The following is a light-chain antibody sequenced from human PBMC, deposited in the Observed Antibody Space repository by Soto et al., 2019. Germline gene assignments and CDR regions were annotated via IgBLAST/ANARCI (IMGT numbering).Light chain of an antibody. CDR3: QQLNSYPIFT. V-gene: IGKV1-9*01. J-gene: IGKJ3*01. Sequence: DIQLTQSPSFLSASVGDRVTITCRASQDISSYLAWYQQKPGKAPKLLIYAASTLQSGVPSRFSGSGSGTEFTLTISSLQPEDFATYYCQQLNSYPIFTFGPGTKVDIK. CDR1: QDISSY. CDR2: AAS.